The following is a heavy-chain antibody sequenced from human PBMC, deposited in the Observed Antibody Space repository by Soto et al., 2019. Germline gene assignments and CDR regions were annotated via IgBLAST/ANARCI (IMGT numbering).Heavy chain of an antibody. D-gene: IGHD6-13*01. CDR2: ISAYNGNT. CDR3: ARDLSSSYFDY. CDR1: GYTFTSYG. V-gene: IGHV1-18*01. Sequence: ASVKVSCKASGYTFTSYGISWVRQAPGQGLEWMGWISAYNGNTNYAQKLQGRVTMTTDTSTSTASMELRSLRSDDTAVYYCARDLSSSYFDYWGQGTLVTVSS. J-gene: IGHJ4*02.